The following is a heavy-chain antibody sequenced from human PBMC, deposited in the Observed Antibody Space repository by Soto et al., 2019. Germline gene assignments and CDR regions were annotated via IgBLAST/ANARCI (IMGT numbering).Heavy chain of an antibody. V-gene: IGHV1-3*01. CDR2: INAGNGNT. CDR1: GYTFTSYA. J-gene: IGHJ6*02. CDR3: AALGWFGEDHYYYGMDV. Sequence: ASVKVSCKASGYTFTSYAMHWVRQAPGQRLEWMGWINAGNGNTKYSQKFQGRVTITRDMSTSTAYMELSSLRSEDTAVYYCAALGWFGEDHYYYGMDVWGQGTTVTVSS. D-gene: IGHD3-10*01.